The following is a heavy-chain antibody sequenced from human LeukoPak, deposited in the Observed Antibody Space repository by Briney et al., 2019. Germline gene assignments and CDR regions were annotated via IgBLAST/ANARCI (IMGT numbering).Heavy chain of an antibody. J-gene: IGHJ4*02. Sequence: GESLRLSCAASGFTFTTYWMSWVRQAPGKGLEWVANINQDGTEKYYVDSVKGRFTISRDDARKSLYLQMHSLRAEDTAVYYCARFIIAFDYWGQGTLATVSS. CDR3: ARFIIAFDY. CDR1: GFTFTTYW. D-gene: IGHD3-10*01. CDR2: INQDGTEK. V-gene: IGHV3-7*01.